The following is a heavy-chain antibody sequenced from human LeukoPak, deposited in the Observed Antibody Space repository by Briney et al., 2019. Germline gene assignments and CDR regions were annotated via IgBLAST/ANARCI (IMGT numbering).Heavy chain of an antibody. Sequence: PGGSLRLSCAASGFTFSSCAMSWVRQAPGKGLEWVSAISGSGGSTYYADSVKGRFTISRDNSKNTLYLQMNSLKAEDTAVYYCTTDMITMVRGFVDAFDIWGQGTMVTVSS. CDR2: ISGSGGST. J-gene: IGHJ3*02. CDR3: TTDMITMVRGFVDAFDI. D-gene: IGHD3-10*01. CDR1: GFTFSSCA. V-gene: IGHV3-23*01.